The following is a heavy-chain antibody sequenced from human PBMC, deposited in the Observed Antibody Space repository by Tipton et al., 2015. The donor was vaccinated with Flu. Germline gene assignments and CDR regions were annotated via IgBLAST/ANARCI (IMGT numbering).Heavy chain of an antibody. J-gene: IGHJ6*02. CDR3: ARAMQNFVPYYYYEMDA. CDR1: GFTFSDYY. D-gene: IGHD3-10*02. CDR2: ISSSGTTI. V-gene: IGHV3-11*01. Sequence: SLRLSCAASGFTFSDYYMTWIRQAPGKGLEWISYISSSGTTIYYADSVEGRFTISRDNAKDTLYLQMNSLRAEDTAVSYCARAMQNFVPYYYYEMDAWGQGTTVTVSS.